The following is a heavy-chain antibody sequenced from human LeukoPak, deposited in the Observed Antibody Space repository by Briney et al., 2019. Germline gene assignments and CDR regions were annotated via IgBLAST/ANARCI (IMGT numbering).Heavy chain of an antibody. CDR2: INPYNGNT. CDR3: ARETHKGVRGVMPWFDR. J-gene: IGHJ5*02. Sequence: ASVKVSCKASGYTFTSYGISWVRQAPGQGLEWMGWINPYNGNTNYAQKFQGRVTMTTDTSTSTAYMELSSLRSDDTAVYYCARETHKGVRGVMPWFDRWGRGRLVSVYS. D-gene: IGHD3-10*01. CDR1: GYTFTSYG. V-gene: IGHV1-18*01.